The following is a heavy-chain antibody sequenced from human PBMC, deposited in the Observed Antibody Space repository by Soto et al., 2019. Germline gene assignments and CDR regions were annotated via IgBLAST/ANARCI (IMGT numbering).Heavy chain of an antibody. J-gene: IGHJ5*02. Sequence: PSETLSLTCTVSGGSISSYYWSWIRQPPGKGLEWIGYIYYSGSTNYNPSLKSRVTISVDTSKNQFSLKLSSLTAADTAVYYCARGRYSSSSNWFDPWGQGTLVTVSS. CDR2: IYYSGST. V-gene: IGHV4-59*12. CDR3: ARGRYSSSSNWFDP. CDR1: GGSISSYY. D-gene: IGHD6-6*01.